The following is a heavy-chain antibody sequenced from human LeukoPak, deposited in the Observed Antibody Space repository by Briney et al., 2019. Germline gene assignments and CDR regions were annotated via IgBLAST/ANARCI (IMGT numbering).Heavy chain of an antibody. CDR1: GFTFSDYY. Sequence: GGSLRLSCAASGFTFSDYYMSWIRQAPGKGLEWVSYISSSGTIYYADSVKGRFTISRDNAKNSLYLQMNSLRAEDTAVYYCAISYYDFWSGLIEYFQHWGQGTLVTVSS. CDR3: AISYYDFWSGLIEYFQH. V-gene: IGHV3-69-1*01. D-gene: IGHD3-3*01. J-gene: IGHJ1*01. CDR2: ISSSGTI.